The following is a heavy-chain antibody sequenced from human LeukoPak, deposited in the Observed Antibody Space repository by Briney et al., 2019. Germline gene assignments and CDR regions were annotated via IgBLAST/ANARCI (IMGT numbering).Heavy chain of an antibody. CDR3: ARDLRRYCSGGSCYSFDY. CDR2: IWYDGSNK. V-gene: IGHV3-33*01. J-gene: IGHJ4*02. D-gene: IGHD2-15*01. CDR1: GFTFSSYG. Sequence: GRSLRLSCAASGFTFSSYGMHWVRQAPGKGLEWVAVIWYDGSNKYYADSVKGRFTISGDNSKNTLYLQMNSLRAEDTAVYYCARDLRRYCSGGSCYSFDYWGQGTPVTVSS.